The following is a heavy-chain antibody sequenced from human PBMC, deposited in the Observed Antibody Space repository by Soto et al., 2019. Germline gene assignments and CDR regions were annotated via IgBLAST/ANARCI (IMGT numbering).Heavy chain of an antibody. Sequence: GESLKISCKGSGYSFTSYWISWVRQMPGKGLEWMGRIDPSDSYTNYSPSFQGHVTISADKSISTAYLQWSSLKASDTAMYYCARRYYYDSSGYYYSWAFDIWGQGTMVTVS. V-gene: IGHV5-10-1*01. CDR1: GYSFTSYW. CDR3: ARRYYYDSSGYYYSWAFDI. CDR2: IDPSDSYT. D-gene: IGHD3-22*01. J-gene: IGHJ3*02.